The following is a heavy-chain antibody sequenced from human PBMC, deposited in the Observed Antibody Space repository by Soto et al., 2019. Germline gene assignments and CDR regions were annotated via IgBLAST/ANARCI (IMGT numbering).Heavy chain of an antibody. Sequence: ASVKVSCKASGGTFSSYAISWVRQAPGQGLEWMGGIIPIFGTANYAQKFQGRVTITADESTSTAYMELSSLRPEDTAVYYCARASGIAAAGDYYYGMDVWGQGTTVTVSS. J-gene: IGHJ6*02. V-gene: IGHV1-69*13. D-gene: IGHD6-13*01. CDR3: ARASGIAAAGDYYYGMDV. CDR2: IIPIFGTA. CDR1: GGTFSSYA.